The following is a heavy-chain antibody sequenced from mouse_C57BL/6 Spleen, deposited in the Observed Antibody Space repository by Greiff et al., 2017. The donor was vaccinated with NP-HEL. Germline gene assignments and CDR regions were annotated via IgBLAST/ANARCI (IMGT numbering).Heavy chain of an antibody. CDR3: ARAYGNYPAY. J-gene: IGHJ3*01. V-gene: IGHV1-26*01. CDR2: INPNNGGT. Sequence: EVQLQQSGPELVKPGASVKISCKASGYTFTDYYMNWVKQSHGKSLEWIGDINPNNGGTSYNQKFKGKATLTVDKSSSTAYMELRSLTSEDSAVYYCARAYGNYPAYWGQGTLVTVSA. CDR1: GYTFTDYY. D-gene: IGHD2-1*01.